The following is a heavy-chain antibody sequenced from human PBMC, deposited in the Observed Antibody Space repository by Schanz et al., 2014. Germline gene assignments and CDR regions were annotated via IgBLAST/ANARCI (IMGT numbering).Heavy chain of an antibody. J-gene: IGHJ4*02. CDR3: AKDYSGSYYAY. CDR2: IRYDGSNK. Sequence: QVQLVESGGGVVQPGGCLRLSCAASGFTFSSYGMHWVRQAPGKGLEWVAFIRYDGSNKYYADSVKGRFTISRDNSKNTLYLQMNSLRAEDTAVYYCAKDYSGSYYAYWGQGTLVTVSS. D-gene: IGHD1-26*01. CDR1: GFTFSSYG. V-gene: IGHV3-30*02.